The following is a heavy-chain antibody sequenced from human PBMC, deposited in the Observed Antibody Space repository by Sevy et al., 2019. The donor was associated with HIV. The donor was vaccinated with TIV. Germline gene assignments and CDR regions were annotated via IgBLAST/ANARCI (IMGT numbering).Heavy chain of an antibody. V-gene: IGHV1-8*01. CDR2: MNPNSGNT. J-gene: IGHJ4*02. CDR1: GYTFTFYD. D-gene: IGHD6-6*01. Sequence: ASVKVSCKASGYTFTFYDINWVRQATGQGLEWVGWMNPNSGNTGYAQKFQGRVTMTRNTSISTAYMELSSLRSEETAVFYCARGASLYSSSIIEYDYWGQGTLVTVSS. CDR3: ARGASLYSSSIIEYDY.